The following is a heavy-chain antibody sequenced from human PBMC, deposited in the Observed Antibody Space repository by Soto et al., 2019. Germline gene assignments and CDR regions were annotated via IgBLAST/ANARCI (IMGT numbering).Heavy chain of an antibody. CDR2: INSDGTST. Sequence: GGSLRLSCAVSGFAFSSYWMHWVRQTPGKGLVWVSRINSDGTSTAYADSVKGRFTISRDNAKDTLYLEMNSLRAEDTAVYYCARDGWDLEWLLRVYSYMDVWVKGTTVTVSS. D-gene: IGHD3-3*01. V-gene: IGHV3-74*01. CDR3: ARDGWDLEWLLRVYSYMDV. J-gene: IGHJ6*03. CDR1: GFAFSSYW.